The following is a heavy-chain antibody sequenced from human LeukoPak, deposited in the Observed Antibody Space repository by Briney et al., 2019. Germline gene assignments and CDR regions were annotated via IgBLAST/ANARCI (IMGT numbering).Heavy chain of an antibody. CDR1: GYTFTDYY. CDR3: ARANFLYWSSTACLFDY. V-gene: IGHV1-2*02. D-gene: IGHD2-2*01. CDR2: INPNDGDT. Sequence: ASVKVSCKASGYTFTDYYMHWVRQAPGQGFEWMGWINPNDGDTNYAQKFQGRVTMTRDTSISTAHMEVSRLRSDDTAVYHCARANFLYWSSTACLFDYWGQGTLVTVSS. J-gene: IGHJ4*02.